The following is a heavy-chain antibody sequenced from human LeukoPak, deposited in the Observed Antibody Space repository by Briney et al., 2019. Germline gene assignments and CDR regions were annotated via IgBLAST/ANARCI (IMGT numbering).Heavy chain of an antibody. CDR2: MNPNSGNT. CDR1: GYTFTSYD. J-gene: IGHJ5*02. V-gene: IGHV1-8*01. Sequence: GASVKVSCKASGYTFTSYDINWVRQATGQGLEWMGWMNPNSGNTGYAQKFQGRVTMTRNTSISTAYMELSSLRSEDTAVYYCARGALGGEVLVGGHWFDPWGQGTLVTVSS. CDR3: ARGALGGEVLVGGHWFDP. D-gene: IGHD3-16*01.